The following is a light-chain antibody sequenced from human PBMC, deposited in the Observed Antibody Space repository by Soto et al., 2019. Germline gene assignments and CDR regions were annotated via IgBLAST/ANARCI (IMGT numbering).Light chain of an antibody. Sequence: EILLAQSPATLSFSPGEISTLSFRASQSVSIYLAWYQQKPGQAPRLLIYDASNRATGIPARFSGSGSGTDFTLTISSLEPEDFAVYYCQQRSNWPITFGQGTRLEIK. V-gene: IGKV3-11*01. CDR3: QQRSNWPIT. CDR1: QSVSIY. CDR2: DAS. J-gene: IGKJ5*01.